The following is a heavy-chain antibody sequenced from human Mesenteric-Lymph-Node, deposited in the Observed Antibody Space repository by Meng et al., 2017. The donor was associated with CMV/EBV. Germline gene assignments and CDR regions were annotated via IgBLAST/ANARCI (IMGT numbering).Heavy chain of an antibody. CDR1: GFTFNNYG. V-gene: IGHV3-30*02. Sequence: GESLKISCAASGFTFNNYGIHWVRQPPGKGLQWVAFIRSDGTTKYYADSVKGRFTISRDPSKNTLYLQMNSLRGEDTAVYYCAREGVTIFGVVDHWGQGTLVTVSS. CDR3: AREGVTIFGVVDH. J-gene: IGHJ4*02. CDR2: IRSDGTTK. D-gene: IGHD3-3*01.